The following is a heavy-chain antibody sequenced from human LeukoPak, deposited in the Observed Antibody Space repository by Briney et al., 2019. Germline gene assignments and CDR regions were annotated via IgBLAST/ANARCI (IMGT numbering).Heavy chain of an antibody. CDR1: GYTFTGYY. D-gene: IGHD6-6*01. CDR2: INPSGGST. J-gene: IGHJ5*02. Sequence: VASVKVSCKASGYTFTGYYMHWVRQAPGQGLEWMGIINPSGGSTSYAQKFQGRVTMTRDMSTSTVYMELSSLRSEDTAVYYCATTIVEYSSSSYRVWFDPWGQGTLVTVSS. V-gene: IGHV1-46*01. CDR3: ATTIVEYSSSSYRVWFDP.